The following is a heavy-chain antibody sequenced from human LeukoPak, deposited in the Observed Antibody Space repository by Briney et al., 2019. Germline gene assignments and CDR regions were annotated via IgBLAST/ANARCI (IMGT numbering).Heavy chain of an antibody. CDR1: GYTFTSYG. D-gene: IGHD3-22*01. CDR2: ISAYNGNT. CDR3: ARVGARAWVPYYDDSSGYYRNWFDP. Sequence: GASVKVSCKASGYTFTSYGISWVRQAPGQGLEWMGWISAYNGNTNYAQKLQGRVTMTTDTSTSTAYMELRSLRSDDTAVYYCARVGARAWVPYYDDSSGYYRNWFDPWGQGTLVTVSS. V-gene: IGHV1-18*01. J-gene: IGHJ5*02.